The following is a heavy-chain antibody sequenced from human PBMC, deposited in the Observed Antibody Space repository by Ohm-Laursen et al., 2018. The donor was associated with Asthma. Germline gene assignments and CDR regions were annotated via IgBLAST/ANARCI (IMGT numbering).Heavy chain of an antibody. CDR1: GFTFSDSY. V-gene: IGHV3-7*05. CDR3: ATNLPYEAENY. CDR2: IYPDGGEK. D-gene: IGHD3-16*01. J-gene: IGHJ4*02. Sequence: SLRLSCAASGFTFSDSYMSWIRQAPGKGLEWVANIYPDGGEKYYVDSVDGRFTISRDNAKNSLYLQMNSLRAEDTAVYYCATNLPYEAENYWGQGTLVTVSS.